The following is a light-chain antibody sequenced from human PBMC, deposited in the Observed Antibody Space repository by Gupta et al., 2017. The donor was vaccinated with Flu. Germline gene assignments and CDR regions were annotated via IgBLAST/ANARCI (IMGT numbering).Light chain of an antibody. J-gene: IGLJ3*02. CDR3: VVYLGSGVWV. CDR2: GTH. Sequence: QTVVTQEPSFSVSPGGTVTLTCGLKSGSVSTSHNPSWSRQTPGQAPRTPIYGTHIRSSGVPDRFSGSILGDRAALTITGAQADDECFYYCVVYLGSGVWVFGGGTKVTVL. CDR1: SGSVSTSHN. V-gene: IGLV8-61*01.